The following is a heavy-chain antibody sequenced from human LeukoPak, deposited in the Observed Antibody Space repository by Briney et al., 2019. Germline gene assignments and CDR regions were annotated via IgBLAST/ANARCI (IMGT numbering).Heavy chain of an antibody. Sequence: SETLSLTCTVSSGSINSYYWGWVRQPAGRGLGWIGRIYTTGIANYNPSLQSRLTMSVDTSKRQFSLNLRSVTAADTAIYYCARQGYTASHYFLDYWSQGTLVTVSS. D-gene: IGHD3-16*02. CDR1: SGSINSYY. V-gene: IGHV4-4*07. CDR3: ARQGYTASHYFLDY. CDR2: IYTTGIA. J-gene: IGHJ4*02.